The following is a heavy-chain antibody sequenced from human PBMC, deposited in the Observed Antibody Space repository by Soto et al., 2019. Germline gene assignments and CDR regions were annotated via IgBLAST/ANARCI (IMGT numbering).Heavy chain of an antibody. Sequence: QVQLQESGPGLVKPSGTLSLTCAVSCGSFTSNNWWTWVRQPPGQGLEWIGAIYRTGSTNYNPSLKSRVPISLDKAENQFSLKVTSLTAADTAVYYCASRDPGTSVDYWGQGTLVTVS. D-gene: IGHD1-7*01. CDR3: ASRDPGTSVDY. CDR1: CGSFTSNNW. V-gene: IGHV4-4*02. J-gene: IGHJ4*02. CDR2: IYRTGST.